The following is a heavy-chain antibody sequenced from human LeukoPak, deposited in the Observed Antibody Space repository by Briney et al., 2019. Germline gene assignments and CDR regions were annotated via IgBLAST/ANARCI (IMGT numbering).Heavy chain of an antibody. V-gene: IGHV1-2*06. CDR1: GYTFTGCY. D-gene: IGHD4-23*01. CDR3: ARSFGGNSGFRYFQH. Sequence: GASVKVSCKASGYTFTGCYMHWVRQAPGQGLEWMGRINPNSGGTNYAQKFQGRVTMTRDTSINTAYMELSRLRSDDTAVYYCARSFGGNSGFRYFQHWGQGTLVTVSS. J-gene: IGHJ1*01. CDR2: INPNSGGT.